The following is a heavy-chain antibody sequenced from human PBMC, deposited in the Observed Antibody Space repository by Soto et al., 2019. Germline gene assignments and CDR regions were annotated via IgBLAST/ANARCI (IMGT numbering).Heavy chain of an antibody. J-gene: IGHJ4*02. CDR1: GFTFSSYG. V-gene: IGHV3-30*18. D-gene: IGHD3-10*01. Sequence: GGSLRLSCVASGFTFSSYGMHWVRQAPGKGLEWVAVILYDGSNKYYADSVKGRFTISRDNSKNTLYLQMNSLRAEDTAVYYCAKSLSGEGAYWGQGTLVTVSS. CDR2: ILYDGSNK. CDR3: AKSLSGEGAY.